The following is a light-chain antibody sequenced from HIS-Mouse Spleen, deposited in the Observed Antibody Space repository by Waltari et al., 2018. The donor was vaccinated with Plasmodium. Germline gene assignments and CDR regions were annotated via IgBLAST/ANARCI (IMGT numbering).Light chain of an antibody. V-gene: IGKV1-39*01. J-gene: IGKJ1*01. CDR3: QQSYSTWT. CDR1: QSISSY. CDR2: AES. Sequence: DIQMTQSPSSLSASVGDRVTITCRASQSISSYLNWYQQKPGKAPKLLIYAESSLQSWVQSRFSGSGSGTDFTLTISSLQPEDFATYYCQQSYSTWTFGQGTKVEIK.